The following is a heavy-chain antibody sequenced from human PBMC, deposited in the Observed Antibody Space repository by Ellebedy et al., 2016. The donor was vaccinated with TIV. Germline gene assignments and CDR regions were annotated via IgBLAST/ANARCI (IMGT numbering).Heavy chain of an antibody. D-gene: IGHD2-15*01. CDR2: IKEDGSRT. Sequence: PGGSLRLSCAASGFTFSIYWMNWVRQAPGKGLEWVVNIKEDGSRTSYVDSVRGRFAISRDNAKNSLYLQMNSLRAEDTAVYYCATGARSEGGYWGQGTLVTVSS. CDR1: GFTFSIYW. J-gene: IGHJ4*02. V-gene: IGHV3-7*01. CDR3: ATGARSEGGY.